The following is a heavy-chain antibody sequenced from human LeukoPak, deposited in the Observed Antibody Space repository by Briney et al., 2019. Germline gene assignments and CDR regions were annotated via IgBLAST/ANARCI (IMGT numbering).Heavy chain of an antibody. J-gene: IGHJ3*02. CDR2: IYYSGST. V-gene: IGHV4-59*08. CDR3: ARLYYYDSSTYFRRDAFDI. CDR1: GGSISSYY. Sequence: SETLSLTCTVSGGSISSYYWSWIRQPPGKGLEWIGYIYYSGSTYYNPSLKSRVTISVDTSKNQFSLNLSSVTAADTAVYYCARLYYYDSSTYFRRDAFDIWGQGTMVTVSS. D-gene: IGHD3-22*01.